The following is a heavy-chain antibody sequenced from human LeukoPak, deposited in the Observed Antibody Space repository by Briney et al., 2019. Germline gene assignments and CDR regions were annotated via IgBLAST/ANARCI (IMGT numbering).Heavy chain of an antibody. CDR2: IAAYNSKT. CDR3: VRVGSVVATMSNY. J-gene: IGHJ4*02. CDR1: GYNFARYG. D-gene: IGHD5-12*01. Sequence: ASVKVSCKTSGYNFARYGATWVRQAPGRGLEWMGWIAAYNSKTDFAQKVQDRLVLTTDTSTSTAYMELRNLTSDDTAVYYCVRVGSVVATMSNYWGQGTLVLVSS. V-gene: IGHV1-18*04.